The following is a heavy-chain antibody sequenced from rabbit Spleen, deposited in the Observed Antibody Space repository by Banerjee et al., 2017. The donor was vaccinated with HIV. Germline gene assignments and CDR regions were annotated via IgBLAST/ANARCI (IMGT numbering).Heavy chain of an antibody. CDR1: GFSFSSAYD. Sequence: QSLEESGGDLVKPGASLTLTCTASGFSFSSAYDMCWVRQAPGKGLEWIACIDTGSRDFTYYASWAKGRFTISKTSSTTVTLQMTSLTVADTATYFCARDTGTSFSTYGMDLWGPGTLVTVS. CDR3: ARDTGTSFSTYGMDL. D-gene: IGHD8-1*01. V-gene: IGHV1S40*01. CDR2: IDTGSRDFT. J-gene: IGHJ6*01.